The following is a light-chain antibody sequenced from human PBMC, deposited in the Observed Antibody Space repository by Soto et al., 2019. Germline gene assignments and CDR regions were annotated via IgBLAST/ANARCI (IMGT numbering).Light chain of an antibody. V-gene: IGLV1-44*01. CDR3: AAWDEGLNGYV. J-gene: IGLJ1*01. CDR2: STI. CDR1: SSDVGTNT. Sequence: QSVLTQPPSLSGTPGQSVNISCSGSSSDVGTNTVNWFQQVTGTAPKLLIYSTIRRPSGVPARFSGSKSGTSGSLAISALQSEDEADYYCAAWDEGLNGYVFGTGTKLTVL.